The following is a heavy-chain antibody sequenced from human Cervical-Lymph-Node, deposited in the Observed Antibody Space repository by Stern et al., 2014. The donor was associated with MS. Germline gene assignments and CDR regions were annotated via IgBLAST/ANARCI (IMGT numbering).Heavy chain of an antibody. CDR1: GYNFTSYW. CDR3: ARHCAKREQCAFDY. J-gene: IGHJ4*02. CDR2: IYPGDSDT. V-gene: IGHV5-51*01. D-gene: IGHD6-19*01. Sequence: VQLVESGAEVKKPGESLTISCKGSGYNFTSYWIGWVRPMPGKRLEWVGVIYPGDSDTRYSPSFQGQVTSSADKSISTAYLQWSSLKASDTAMYYCARHCAKREQCAFDYWGQGTLVTVSS.